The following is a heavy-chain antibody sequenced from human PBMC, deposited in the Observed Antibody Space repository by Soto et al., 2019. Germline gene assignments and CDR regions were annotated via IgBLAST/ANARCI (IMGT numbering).Heavy chain of an antibody. Sequence: PGGSLRLCCVASGFTFSNFAMAWVRQAPGEGLEWVSAISGSGDDTFYADSMKGRFTISRDNSKDTLYLQINILRAEDTAVYYCANPIPKTGTTFGFWGQGTLVTVSS. J-gene: IGHJ4*02. V-gene: IGHV3-23*01. CDR3: ANPIPKTGTTFGF. CDR2: ISGSGDDT. D-gene: IGHD1-1*01. CDR1: GFTFSNFA.